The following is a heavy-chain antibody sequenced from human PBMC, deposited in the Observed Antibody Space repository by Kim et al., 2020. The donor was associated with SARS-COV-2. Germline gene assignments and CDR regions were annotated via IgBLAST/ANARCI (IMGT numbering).Heavy chain of an antibody. Sequence: GSLRLSCAASGFTVSSDFMSWVRQAPGKGLEWVSVINSAGRTYYADSVKGRFTISRDNSKNTLSLQMNRLRAEDTALYYCARGRGGVWGQGTTVTVSS. CDR2: INSAGRT. CDR3: ARGRGGV. J-gene: IGHJ6*02. CDR1: GFTVSSDF. V-gene: IGHV3-53*01. D-gene: IGHD3-10*01.